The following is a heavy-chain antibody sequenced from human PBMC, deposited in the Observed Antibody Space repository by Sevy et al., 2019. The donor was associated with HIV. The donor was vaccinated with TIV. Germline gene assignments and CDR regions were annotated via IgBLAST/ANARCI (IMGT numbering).Heavy chain of an antibody. Sequence: SETLSLTCTVSGGSISSYHWSWIRQPPGKGLEWIAYVHSSGSTNYNPSLKSRVTISVDTSRNQFSLKLTSVIAADTAVYFCARHLTVGTSCMDVWGHGTTVTVSS. D-gene: IGHD1-26*01. J-gene: IGHJ6*02. CDR3: ARHLTVGTSCMDV. CDR2: VHSSGST. CDR1: GGSISSYH. V-gene: IGHV4-59*08.